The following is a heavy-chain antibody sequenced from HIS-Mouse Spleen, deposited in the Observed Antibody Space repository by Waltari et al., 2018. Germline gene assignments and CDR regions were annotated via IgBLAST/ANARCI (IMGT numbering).Heavy chain of an antibody. CDR1: GFPLSTSELC. CDR2: IDWDDDK. Sequence: QVTLRESGLALVKPTQTLPLPSTFLGFPLSTSELCVSWFRKPQGKALEWLARIDWDDDKYYSTSLKTRLTISRDTSKNQVVLTMTNMDPLDTATYYCARIAEGYTSGWYAFDYWGQGTLVTVSS. J-gene: IGHJ4*02. D-gene: IGHD6-19*01. CDR3: ARIAEGYTSGWYAFDY. V-gene: IGHV2-70*15.